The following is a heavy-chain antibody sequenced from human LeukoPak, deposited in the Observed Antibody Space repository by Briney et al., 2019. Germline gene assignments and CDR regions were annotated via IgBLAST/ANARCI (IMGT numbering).Heavy chain of an antibody. CDR2: IESKTDGGAT. CDR1: GFTFSNAW. Sequence: GGSLRLSCAASGFTFSNAWMSWVRQAPGKGLEWVGRIESKTDGGATDYAAPVKGRFTISRDDSKNTLYLQMNSLKTEDTAVYYCTTQGYWGQGTLVTVSS. J-gene: IGHJ4*02. V-gene: IGHV3-15*04. CDR3: TTQGY.